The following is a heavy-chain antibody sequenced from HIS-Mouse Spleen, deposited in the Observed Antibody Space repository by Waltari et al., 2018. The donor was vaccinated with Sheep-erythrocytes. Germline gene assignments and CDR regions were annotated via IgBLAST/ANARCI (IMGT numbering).Heavy chain of an antibody. Sequence: QVQLQESGPGLVKPSQTLSLTCTVPCGSISSGGYYWSWLRQHPGKGLEWIGYIYYSGSTYYNPSLKSRVTISVDTSKNQFSLKLSSVTAADTAVYYCARLITMVRGVTWYFDLWGRGTLVTVSS. J-gene: IGHJ2*01. CDR1: CGSISSGGYY. V-gene: IGHV4-31*03. D-gene: IGHD3-10*01. CDR2: IYYSGST. CDR3: ARLITMVRGVTWYFDL.